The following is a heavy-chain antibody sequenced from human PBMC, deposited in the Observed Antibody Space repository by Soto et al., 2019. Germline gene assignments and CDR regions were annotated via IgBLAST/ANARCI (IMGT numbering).Heavy chain of an antibody. V-gene: IGHV4-30-2*01. CDR2: IYHSVST. D-gene: IGHD6-6*01. CDR3: ARADSSSSGYWFEP. J-gene: IGHJ5*02. CDR1: YGSISSGGYS. Sequence: SETLSHTCTFSYGSISSGGYSLSWIQQPPGKGLEWIGYIYHSVSTYYNPSLKSRVTISVDRSKNQFSLKLSSVTAADTAVYYCARADSSSSGYWFEPWGQGTLVTVSS.